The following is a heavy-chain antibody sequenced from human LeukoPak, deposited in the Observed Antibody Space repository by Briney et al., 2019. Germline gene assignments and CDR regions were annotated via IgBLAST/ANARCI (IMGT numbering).Heavy chain of an antibody. D-gene: IGHD1-26*01. V-gene: IGHV3-7*01. Sequence: PGGSLRLSCAASGFTFSSYWMSWARQAPGKGLEWVAIIKEDRNVKYYVDSVKGRFTISRDNAENSLYLQMNSLRAEDTAVYYCAAGRGGYWGQGTLVTVSS. CDR2: IKEDRNVK. J-gene: IGHJ4*02. CDR1: GFTFSSYW. CDR3: AAGRGGY.